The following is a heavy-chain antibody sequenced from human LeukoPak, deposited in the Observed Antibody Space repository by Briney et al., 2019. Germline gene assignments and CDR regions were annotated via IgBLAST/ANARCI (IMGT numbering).Heavy chain of an antibody. CDR1: GFTFSSYG. V-gene: IGHV3-30*18. Sequence: GGSLRLSCAASGFTFSSYGMHWVRQAPGKGLEWVAAISYDGSNKYYADSVKGRFTISRDNSKNTLYLQMTSLRAEDTAAYYCAKSKAHYYDSSGYWYYFDYWGQGTLVTVSS. J-gene: IGHJ4*02. CDR3: AKSKAHYYDSSGYWYYFDY. D-gene: IGHD3-22*01. CDR2: ISYDGSNK.